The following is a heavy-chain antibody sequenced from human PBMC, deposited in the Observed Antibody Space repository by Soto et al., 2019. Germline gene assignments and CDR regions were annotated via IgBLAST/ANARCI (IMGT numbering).Heavy chain of an antibody. J-gene: IGHJ6*02. CDR1: DGSISSSTHY. D-gene: IGHD6-6*01. CDR3: ARVVVGAARPYYYYGMDV. CDR2: VYYSGST. V-gene: IGHV4-39*01. Sequence: SETLSLTCTVSDGSISSSTHYWGWIRQPPGKGLEWIGSVYYSGSTNFNPSLKSRVTISVDTSKKQFSLKVNSVTAADTAVYYCARVVVGAARPYYYYGMDVWGQGTTVTVSS.